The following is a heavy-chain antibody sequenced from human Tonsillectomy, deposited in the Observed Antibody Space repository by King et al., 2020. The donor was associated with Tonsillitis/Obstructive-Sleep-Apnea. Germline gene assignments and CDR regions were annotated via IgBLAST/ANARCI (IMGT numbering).Heavy chain of an antibody. CDR3: TTLLGYCSSTSCSGY. V-gene: IGHV3-15*01. D-gene: IGHD2-2*01. CDR2: IKSKTDGGTT. J-gene: IGHJ4*02. CDR1: GFTFSNAW. Sequence: VQLVESGGGLVKPGGSLRLSCAASGFTFSNAWMTWVRQAPGKGLEWVGRIKSKTDGGTTDYAAPVKGRFTISRDESKNTLYLQMNSQKTEDTAVSYFTTLLGYCSSTSCSGYWGQGTLVTVSS.